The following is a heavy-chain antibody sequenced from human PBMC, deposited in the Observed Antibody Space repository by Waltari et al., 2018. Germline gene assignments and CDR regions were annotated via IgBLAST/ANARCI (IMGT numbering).Heavy chain of an antibody. Sequence: QVQLQESGPGLVKPSETLSLTCTVSGGSISGYFWNWIRQPAGKGLEWIGRIYSSGSTNTHPSRKGRGTMSVETSKNQFSLKLTSVTAADTGVYYCARDSRSSWPNGGFDPWGQGTLVTVSS. J-gene: IGHJ5*02. CDR2: IYSSGST. CDR3: ARDSRSSWPNGGFDP. V-gene: IGHV4-4*07. D-gene: IGHD6-13*01. CDR1: GGSISGYF.